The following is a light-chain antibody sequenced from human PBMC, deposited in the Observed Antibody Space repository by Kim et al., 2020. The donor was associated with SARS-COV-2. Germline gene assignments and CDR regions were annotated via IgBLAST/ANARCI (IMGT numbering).Light chain of an antibody. J-gene: IGLJ3*02. V-gene: IGLV3-21*04. CDR2: YDS. Sequence: SYELTQPPSVSVAPGKTARITCGGNNIGSKSVHWYQQKPGQAPVLVIYYDSDRPSGIPERFSGSNSGNTATLTISRVEVGDEADYYCQVWDSSSDHRVLG. CDR3: QVWDSSSDHRV. CDR1: NIGSKS.